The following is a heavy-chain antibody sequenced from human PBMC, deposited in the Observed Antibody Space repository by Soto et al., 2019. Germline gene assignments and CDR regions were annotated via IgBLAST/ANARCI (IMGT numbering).Heavy chain of an antibody. CDR2: INHSGST. V-gene: IGHV4-34*01. D-gene: IGHD1-26*01. CDR3: ARGKPILGFDP. J-gene: IGHJ5*02. Sequence: PSETLSLTCAVYGGSFSCYYWSWIRQPPGKGLEWIGEINHSGSTNYNPSLKCRVTISVDTSKNQFSLKLSSVTAADTAVYYCARGKPILGFDPWGQGTLVTVSS. CDR1: GGSFSCYY.